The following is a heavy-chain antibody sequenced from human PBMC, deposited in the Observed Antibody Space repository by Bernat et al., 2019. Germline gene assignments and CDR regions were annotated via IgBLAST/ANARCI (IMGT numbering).Heavy chain of an antibody. V-gene: IGHV1-69*12. CDR1: GGTFSSYA. J-gene: IGHJ4*02. CDR3: GRDGKGRGYFDY. CDR2: IIPIFGTA. D-gene: IGHD3-10*01. Sequence: QVQLVQSGAEVKKPGSSVKVSCKASGGTFSSYAISWVRQAPGQGLEWMGGIIPIFGTANYAQKFQGRVTITADESTSTAYMGLSSLGSEDTAVYYGGRDGKGRGYFDYWGQGTLVTVSS.